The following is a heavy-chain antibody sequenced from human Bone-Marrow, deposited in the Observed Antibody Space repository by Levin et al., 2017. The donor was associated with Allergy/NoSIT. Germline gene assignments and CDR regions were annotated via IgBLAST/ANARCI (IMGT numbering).Heavy chain of an antibody. CDR1: GFTFSSYG. CDR3: ARAGELDYADWFFDL. J-gene: IGHJ2*01. V-gene: IGHV3-48*01. CDR2: IGADNTTI. D-gene: IGHD1-26*01. Sequence: RGESLKISCDASGFTFSSYGIIWVRQAPGKGLEWVSYIGADNTTIYYADSVKGRFTISRDNVKKSLFLQMNSLRAEDTALYYCARAGELDYADWFFDLWGRGTLVTVSS.